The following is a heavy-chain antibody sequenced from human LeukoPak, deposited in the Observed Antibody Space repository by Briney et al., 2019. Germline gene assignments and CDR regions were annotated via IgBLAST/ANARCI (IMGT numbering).Heavy chain of an antibody. D-gene: IGHD5-18*01. CDR3: ARQERIQLWLPDY. CDR2: IYPGDSDT. CDR1: GYSFTSYW. V-gene: IGHV5-51*01. Sequence: GESLKISCKGSGYSFTSYWIGWVRQMPGKGLEWMGIIYPGDSDTRYSPSFQGQVTISAVKSISTAYLQWSSLKASDTAMYYCARQERIQLWLPDYWGQGTLVTVSS. J-gene: IGHJ4*02.